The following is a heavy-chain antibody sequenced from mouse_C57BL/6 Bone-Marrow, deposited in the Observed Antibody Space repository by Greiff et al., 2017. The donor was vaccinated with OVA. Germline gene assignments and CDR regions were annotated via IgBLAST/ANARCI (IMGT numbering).Heavy chain of an antibody. D-gene: IGHD1-1*01. Sequence: EVKVVESGGGLVKPGGSLKLSCAASGFTFSSYAMSWVRQTPEQRLEWVATISAGGSYTYYPDNVKGRFTISRDNAKNNLYLQMRHLKSESTAMYYCARDYYGSSYGFEAMDYWGQGTSVTVSS. CDR1: GFTFSSYA. CDR3: ARDYYGSSYGFEAMDY. J-gene: IGHJ4*01. CDR2: ISAGGSYT. V-gene: IGHV5-4*01.